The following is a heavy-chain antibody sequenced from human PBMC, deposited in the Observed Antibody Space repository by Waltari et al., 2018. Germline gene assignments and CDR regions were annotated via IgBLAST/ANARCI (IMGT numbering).Heavy chain of an antibody. CDR2: IYCGGGD. CDR1: GGSISSGGYY. J-gene: IGHJ6*03. CDR3: AREGVGSGSYYYYDDRGV. Sequence: QVQLQESGPGLVKPSQTLSLTCTVSGGSISSGGYYWSWIRQHPGKGMEWIGYIYCGGGDYDNPSLKSRVTRSVDTSKKQFALRLRSVAAADTAVYYCAREGVGSGSYYYYDDRGVWGKGTTVTVSS. V-gene: IGHV4-31*03. D-gene: IGHD3-3*01.